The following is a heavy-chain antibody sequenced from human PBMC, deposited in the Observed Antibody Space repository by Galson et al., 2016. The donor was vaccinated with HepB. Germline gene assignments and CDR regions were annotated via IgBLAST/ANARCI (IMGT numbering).Heavy chain of an antibody. J-gene: IGHJ3*02. CDR1: RFTFSDYG. Sequence: SLRLSCAASRFTFSDYGMHWVRQAPGKGLEWVAVIWYDGSNEHYADSVKGRFTVSRDNSKNTLFLQMNSLRAEDTAVYYCARGPYTWNDEGACDMWGQGTMVTGSS. V-gene: IGHV3-33*01. CDR2: IWYDGSNE. D-gene: IGHD1-1*01. CDR3: ARGPYTWNDEGACDM.